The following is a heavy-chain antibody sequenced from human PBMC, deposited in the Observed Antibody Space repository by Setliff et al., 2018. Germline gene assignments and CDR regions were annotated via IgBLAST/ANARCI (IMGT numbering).Heavy chain of an antibody. J-gene: IGHJ4*02. CDR2: ISAYNGNT. V-gene: IGHV1-18*01. Sequence: ASVKVSCKASGYTFTSYGIGWVRQAPGQGLEWMGWISAYNGNTNYAQKFQGRVTMTTDTSTATAYMELRSLRFDDTAMYYCARGSMYYNFWSGRILGGFYFDYWGQGTLVTVSS. CDR3: ARGSMYYNFWSGRILGGFYFDY. D-gene: IGHD3-3*01. CDR1: GYTFTSYG.